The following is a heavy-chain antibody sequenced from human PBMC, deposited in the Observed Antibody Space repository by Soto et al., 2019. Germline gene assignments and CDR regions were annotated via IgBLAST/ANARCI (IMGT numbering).Heavy chain of an antibody. D-gene: IGHD3-3*01. CDR1: GFTFSIYA. CDR2: ISGSGGST. Sequence: PGGSLRLSCEASGFTFSIYAMSWVRQAPGKGLEWVSAISGSGGSTYYADSVKGRFTISRDNSKNTLYLQMNSLRAEDTAVYYCAKDLTDYDFWSGYYPSPHNDYWGQGTLVTVSS. V-gene: IGHV3-23*01. J-gene: IGHJ4*02. CDR3: AKDLTDYDFWSGYYPSPHNDY.